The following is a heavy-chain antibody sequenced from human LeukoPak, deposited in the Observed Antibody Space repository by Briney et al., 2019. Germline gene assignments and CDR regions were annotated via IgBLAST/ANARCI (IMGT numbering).Heavy chain of an antibody. CDR1: GFTFKNAW. CDR2: IKSKTDGGTT. V-gene: IGHV3-15*01. CDR3: TTDQDPSSGYEWVY. D-gene: IGHD5-12*01. Sequence: GGSLRLSCAASGFTFKNAWMSWVRQAPGKGLEWVGRIKSKTDGGTTDYAAPVKGRFTISRDDSKNTLYLQMNSLKIEDTAVYYCTTDQDPSSGYEWVYWGQGTLVTVSS. J-gene: IGHJ4*02.